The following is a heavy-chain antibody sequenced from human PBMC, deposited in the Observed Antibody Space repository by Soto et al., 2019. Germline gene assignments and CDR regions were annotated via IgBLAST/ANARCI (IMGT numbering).Heavy chain of an antibody. CDR2: VTGRDDFT. CDR3: AKHLATSRGPYHYLDV. V-gene: IGHV3-23*01. D-gene: IGHD5-12*01. CDR1: GFNLRSYA. J-gene: IGHJ6*03. Sequence: GGSLRLSCAASGFNLRSYAMSWVRQTPGKGLEWVAFVTGRDDFTYHADSVEGRFTISKDNSKSTLYLQMNSLRAEDSAVYYCAKHLATSRGPYHYLDVWGNGTTATVSS.